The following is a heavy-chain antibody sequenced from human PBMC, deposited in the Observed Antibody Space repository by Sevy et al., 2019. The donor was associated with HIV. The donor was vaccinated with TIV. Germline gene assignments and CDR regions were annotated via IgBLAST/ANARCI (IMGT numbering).Heavy chain of an antibody. CDR1: GFTFSAFS. V-gene: IGHV3-30-3*01. Sequence: GGSLRLSCAASGFTFSAFSMHWVRQAPGKGLEWVATVSYDGSDDYYADSVKGRFTISRDNARNSLYLQMNSLRAEDTAVYYCARYCTRTSCSYANGGLDYWGQGTLVTVSS. J-gene: IGHJ4*02. CDR3: ARYCTRTSCSYANGGLDY. CDR2: VSYDGSDD. D-gene: IGHD2-2*01.